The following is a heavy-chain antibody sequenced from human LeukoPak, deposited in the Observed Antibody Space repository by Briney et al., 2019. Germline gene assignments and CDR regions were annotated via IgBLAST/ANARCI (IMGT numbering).Heavy chain of an antibody. Sequence: GGSLRLSCVVSGFTFSSYTMNWVRQAPGRGLGWVSSISSSGSYMFYADSVKGRFTISRDNAKNSLYLQMNSLRAEDTAVYYCAREQGYYSVPGYWGQGTQVTVSS. CDR2: ISSSGSYM. D-gene: IGHD3-22*01. CDR3: AREQGYYSVPGY. V-gene: IGHV3-21*01. J-gene: IGHJ4*02. CDR1: GFTFSSYT.